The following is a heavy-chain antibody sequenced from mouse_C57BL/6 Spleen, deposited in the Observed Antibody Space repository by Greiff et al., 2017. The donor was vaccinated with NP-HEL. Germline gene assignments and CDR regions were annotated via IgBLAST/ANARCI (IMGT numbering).Heavy chain of an antibody. CDR3: AKESRTAQAEAWFAY. CDR1: GYTFTSYW. V-gene: IGHV1-64*01. J-gene: IGHJ3*01. D-gene: IGHD3-2*02. Sequence: VQLQQPGAELVKPGASVKLSCKASGYTFTSYWMHWVKQRPGQGLEWIGMIHPNSGSTNYNEKFKSKATLTVDKSSSTAYMQLSSLTSEDSAVYYCAKESRTAQAEAWFAYWGQGTLVTVSA. CDR2: IHPNSGST.